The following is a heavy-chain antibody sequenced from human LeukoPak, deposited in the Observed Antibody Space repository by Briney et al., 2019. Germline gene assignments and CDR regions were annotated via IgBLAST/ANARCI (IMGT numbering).Heavy chain of an antibody. CDR1: RFAFSSFG. J-gene: IGHJ4*02. Sequence: GGSLRLSCVGSRFAFSSFGMHWVRQAPGKGLEWVSIINFDETNKKYADSVQGRFSISRDNYKNTLYLQMNSLRAEDTAVYYCATNKRRYYYGSGSNYWGQGTLVTVSS. V-gene: IGHV3-30*02. CDR3: ATNKRRYYYGSGSNY. CDR2: INFDETNK. D-gene: IGHD3-10*01.